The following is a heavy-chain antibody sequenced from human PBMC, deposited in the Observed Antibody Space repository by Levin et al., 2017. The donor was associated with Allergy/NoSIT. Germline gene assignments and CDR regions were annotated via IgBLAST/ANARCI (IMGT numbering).Heavy chain of an antibody. J-gene: IGHJ6*03. CDR1: CGSFRGYY. CDR3: ARARGYCRGGTCYPPYYDYYYMDV. D-gene: IGHD2-15*01. CDR2: INHSGST. Sequence: SQTLSFTCAVYCGSFRGYYWSWIRQPPGKGLEWIGEINHSGSTNYNPSLKSRVTISVDTSKNQFSLNLSSVTAAETAVYYCARARGYCRGGTCYPPYYDYYYMDVWGKGTTVTVSS. V-gene: IGHV4-34*01.